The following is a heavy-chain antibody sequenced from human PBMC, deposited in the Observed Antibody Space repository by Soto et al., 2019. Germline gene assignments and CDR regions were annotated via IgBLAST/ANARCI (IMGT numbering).Heavy chain of an antibody. CDR3: AREYYYDSSGYYTPYGMDV. D-gene: IGHD3-22*01. J-gene: IGHJ6*02. CDR2: ISAYNGNT. Sequence: ASVKVSCKASGYTFTSYGMNWVRQAPGQGLEWMGWISAYNGNTNYAQKLQGRVTMTTDTSTSTAYMELRSLRSDDTAVYYCAREYYYDSSGYYTPYGMDVWGQGTTVTVSS. V-gene: IGHV1-18*01. CDR1: GYTFTSYG.